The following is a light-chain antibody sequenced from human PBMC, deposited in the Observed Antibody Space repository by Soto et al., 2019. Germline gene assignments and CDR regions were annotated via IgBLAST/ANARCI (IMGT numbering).Light chain of an antibody. V-gene: IGKV3-15*01. CDR3: QQDDNWPLT. Sequence: EIVMTQSPATLSVSPGDRATLYCRASQSVTSNLAWYQQKPGQAPRLLIYGASTRATGIPARFSGSGSGTEFTLTISRLQAEDVAVFYCQQDDNWPLTFGGGTKVDIK. CDR2: GAS. J-gene: IGKJ4*01. CDR1: QSVTSN.